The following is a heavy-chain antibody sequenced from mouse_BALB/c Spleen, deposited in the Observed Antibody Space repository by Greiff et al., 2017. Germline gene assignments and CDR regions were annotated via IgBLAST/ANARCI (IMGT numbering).Heavy chain of an antibody. CDR1: GYTFTSYV. D-gene: IGHD1-1*01. J-gene: IGHJ1*01. V-gene: IGHV1-14*01. CDR3: ARRKNYYGSSYWYFDV. CDR2: INPYNDGT. Sequence: EVQLQQSGPELVKPGASVKMSCKASGYTFTSYVMHWVKQKPGQGLEWIGYINPYNDGTKYNEKFKGKATLTSDKSSSTAYMELSSLTSEDSAVYYCARRKNYYGSSYWYFDVWGGGTTVTGSS.